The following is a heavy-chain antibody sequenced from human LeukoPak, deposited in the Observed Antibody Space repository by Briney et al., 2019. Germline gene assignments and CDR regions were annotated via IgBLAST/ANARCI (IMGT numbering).Heavy chain of an antibody. D-gene: IGHD1-26*01. J-gene: IGHJ3*02. V-gene: IGHV3-23*01. CDR3: AKPKKSGSYSHDAFDI. CDR2: ISGSGGST. CDR1: GFTFSDYY. Sequence: GGSLRLSCAASGFTFSDYYMSWIRQAPGKGLEWVSAISGSGGSTYYADSVKGRFTISRDNSKNTLYLQMNSLRAEDTAVYYCAKPKKSGSYSHDAFDIWGQGTMVTVSS.